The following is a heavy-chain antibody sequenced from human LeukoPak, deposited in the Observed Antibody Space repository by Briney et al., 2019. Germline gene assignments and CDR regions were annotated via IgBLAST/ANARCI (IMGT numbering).Heavy chain of an antibody. CDR1: GYTFTSYY. Sequence: SVKVSCKASGYTFTSYYMHWVRQAPGQGLEWMGGNIPIFGTANYAQKFQGRVTITADESTSTAYMELSSLRSEDTAVYYCARGFQWSRYYFDYWGQGTLVTVSS. CDR2: NIPIFGTA. CDR3: ARGFQWSRYYFDY. V-gene: IGHV1-69*13. D-gene: IGHD2-15*01. J-gene: IGHJ4*02.